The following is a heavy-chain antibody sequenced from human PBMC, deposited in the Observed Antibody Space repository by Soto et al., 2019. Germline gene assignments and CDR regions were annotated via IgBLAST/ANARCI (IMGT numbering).Heavy chain of an antibody. CDR1: GFAFSNYA. CDR3: AKDRADAAGILYF. J-gene: IGHJ4*02. CDR2: ISTSIDAT. D-gene: IGHD6-13*01. Sequence: GGSLRLSCAASGFAFSNYAMHWVRQAPGKGLEWVSSISTSIDATYYADSVKGRFTISRDDSKNTLYLQMNSLRAEDSAVYYCAKDRADAAGILYFRGQRSQV. V-gene: IGHV3-23*01.